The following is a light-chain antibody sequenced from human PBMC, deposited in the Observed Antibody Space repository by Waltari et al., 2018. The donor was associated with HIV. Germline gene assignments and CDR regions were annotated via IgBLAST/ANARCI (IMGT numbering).Light chain of an antibody. CDR1: SSNIGSNF. CDR3: AAWDDSLSGHWV. CDR2: RKN. J-gene: IGLJ3*02. V-gene: IGLV1-47*01. Sequence: QSVLTQPPSASGTPGQRVTISCSGSSSNIGSNFVYSYQQLPGTAPKPLSYRKNQRPSGVPERFSGSKSGTSASLAISGLRYEDEADYYCAAWDDSLSGHWVVGGGTKVTVL.